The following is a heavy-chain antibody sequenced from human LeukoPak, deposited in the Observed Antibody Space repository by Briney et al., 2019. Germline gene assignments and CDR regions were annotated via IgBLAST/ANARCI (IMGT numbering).Heavy chain of an antibody. Sequence: ASVKVSCKASGYTFSNYGVTWVRQVPGQGLEWMGWISGYSGDTNYAQKFQGRLTMTTDTSTNTAYMELRSLRSDDTAVYYCARLTYDSSTYLYYYYYMDVWGKGTTVTVSS. CDR1: GYTFSNYG. V-gene: IGHV1-18*01. CDR3: ARLTYDSSTYLYYYYYMDV. J-gene: IGHJ6*03. CDR2: ISGYSGDT. D-gene: IGHD3-22*01.